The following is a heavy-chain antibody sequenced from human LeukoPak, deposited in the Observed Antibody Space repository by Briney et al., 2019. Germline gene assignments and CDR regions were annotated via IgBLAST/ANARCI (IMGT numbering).Heavy chain of an antibody. V-gene: IGHV3-43*02. D-gene: IGHD3-22*01. Sequence: QPGRSLRLSCAASGFTFSNYGMHWVRQAPGKGLEWVSLISGDGGSTYYADTVKGRFTISRDNSKNSLYLQMNSLRTEDTALYYCAKDPYYYDSSGYPSYWGQGTLVTVSS. CDR3: AKDPYYYDSSGYPSY. CDR1: GFTFSNYG. CDR2: ISGDGGST. J-gene: IGHJ4*02.